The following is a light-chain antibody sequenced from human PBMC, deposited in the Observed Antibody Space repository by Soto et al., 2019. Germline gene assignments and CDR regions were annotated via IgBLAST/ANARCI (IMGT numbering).Light chain of an antibody. CDR2: GNS. CDR1: SSNIGAGYD. J-gene: IGLJ7*01. V-gene: IGLV1-40*01. Sequence: QSVLTQPPSVSGAPGQRVTISCTGSSSNIGAGYDVHWYQQLPGTAPKLLIYGNSNRPSGVPDRFSGSKSGTSASLAITGLQAEDEADYYCQSYDSSGAGFGGGTQLTVL. CDR3: QSYDSSGAG.